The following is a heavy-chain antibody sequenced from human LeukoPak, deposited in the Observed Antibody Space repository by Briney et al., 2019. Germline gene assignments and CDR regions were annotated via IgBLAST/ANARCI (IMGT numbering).Heavy chain of an antibody. J-gene: IGHJ4*02. V-gene: IGHV1-8*01. D-gene: IGHD3-16*01. CDR3: ARAGLSYAQGDY. CDR2: MSPNSGNT. CDR1: GYTFTSYD. Sequence: ASVKVSCKASGYTFTSYDINWVRQATGQGLEWMGWMSPNSGNTGYAQKFQGRVTMTRNTSITTAYMELSSLEAEDTAVYYCARAGLSYAQGDYWGQGTLVTVSS.